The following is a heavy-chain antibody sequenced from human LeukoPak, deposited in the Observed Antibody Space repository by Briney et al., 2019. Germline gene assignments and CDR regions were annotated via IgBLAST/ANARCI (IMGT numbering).Heavy chain of an antibody. J-gene: IGHJ5*02. Sequence: PGGSLRLSCAASGFTVSSDYMSWVRQAPGRGLEWVSVIYSGGVTYHADSVKGRFTISRDNAKNSLYLQMNSLRAEDTAVYYCARLYVGYCSSTSCHNWFDPWGQGTLVTVSS. CDR2: IYSGGVT. CDR3: ARLYVGYCSSTSCHNWFDP. CDR1: GFTVSSDY. V-gene: IGHV3-66*04. D-gene: IGHD2-2*01.